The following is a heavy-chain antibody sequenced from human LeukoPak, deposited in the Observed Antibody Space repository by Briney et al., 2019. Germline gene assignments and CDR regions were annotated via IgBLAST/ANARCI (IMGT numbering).Heavy chain of an antibody. Sequence: PSETLSLTCAVYGGSFSGYYWSWIRQPPGKGGEWIGEINHSGSTNYNPSLRSRVTISVDTSKNQFSLKLSSVTAADTAVYYCARFDYYYDSSGYYRAFDIWGQGTMVTVSS. V-gene: IGHV4-34*01. J-gene: IGHJ3*02. CDR3: ARFDYYYDSSGYYRAFDI. CDR2: INHSGST. CDR1: GGSFSGYY. D-gene: IGHD3-22*01.